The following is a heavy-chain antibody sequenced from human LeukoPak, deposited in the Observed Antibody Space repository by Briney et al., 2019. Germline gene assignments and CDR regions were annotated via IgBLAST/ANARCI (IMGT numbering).Heavy chain of an antibody. D-gene: IGHD3-10*01. J-gene: IGHJ4*02. Sequence: SETLSLTCAVYGGSFSGYYWSWIRRPPGKGLEWIGEINHSGSTDYNPSLKSRVTISVDTSKNQFSLKLSSVTAADTAVYYCARSGVVRGVITHKTIDYWGQGTLVTVSS. CDR2: INHSGST. CDR3: ARSGVVRGVITHKTIDY. V-gene: IGHV4-34*01. CDR1: GGSFSGYY.